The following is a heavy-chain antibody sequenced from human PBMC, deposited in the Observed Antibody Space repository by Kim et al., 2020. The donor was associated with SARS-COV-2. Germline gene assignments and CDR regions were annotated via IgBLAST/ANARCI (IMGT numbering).Heavy chain of an antibody. V-gene: IGHV1-18*01. CDR3: ARSITITIFGSILYYYYGMDV. D-gene: IGHD3-3*01. J-gene: IGHJ6*02. CDR2: ISAYNGNT. CDR1: GYTFTSYG. Sequence: ASVKVSCKASGYTFTSYGISWVRQAPGQGLEWMGWISAYNGNTNYAQKLQGRVTMTTDTYTSTAYMELRSLRSDDTAVYYCARSITITIFGSILYYYYGMDVWGQGTTDTV.